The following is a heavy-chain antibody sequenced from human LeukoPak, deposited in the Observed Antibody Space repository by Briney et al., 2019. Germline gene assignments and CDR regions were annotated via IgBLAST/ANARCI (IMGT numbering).Heavy chain of an antibody. D-gene: IGHD5/OR15-5a*01. V-gene: IGHV3-74*01. Sequence: GGSLRLSCAASGFTFSSYGMHWVRQAPGKGRVGFPRISPDGSSAIYADSVKGRFTISRDKAKNTLYLQMNSLRADDTAVYYCARVRVCPRCHFAYWGQGTLVTVSS. J-gene: IGHJ4*02. CDR3: ARVRVCPRCHFAY. CDR2: ISPDGSSA. CDR1: GFTFSSYG.